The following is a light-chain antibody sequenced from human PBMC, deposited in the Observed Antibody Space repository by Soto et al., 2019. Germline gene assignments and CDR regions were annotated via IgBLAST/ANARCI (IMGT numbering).Light chain of an antibody. CDR3: HQCDSSPWT. CDR2: GAS. J-gene: IGKJ1*01. CDR1: QSVTVNS. V-gene: IGKV3-20*01. Sequence: EILLTQSPSTLSLSPGEGVTLSCRASQSVTVNSLAWYQQKPGQAPRLLIYGASSRATGIPDRFSGSGSGTDFTLTISRLEPEDFAVFYCHQCDSSPWTFGQGTKVDIK.